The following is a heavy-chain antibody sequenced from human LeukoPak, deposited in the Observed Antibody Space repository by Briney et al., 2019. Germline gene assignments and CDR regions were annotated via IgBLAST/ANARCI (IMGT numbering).Heavy chain of an antibody. CDR3: ARLLVGTLYYFDY. CDR2: IYYSGST. V-gene: IGHV4-38-2*02. D-gene: IGHD2-21*02. J-gene: IGHJ4*02. Sequence: SETLSLTCTVSGSSMSSDYYWGWIRQPPGKGLEWIGSIYYSGSTYYNPSLKSRVTISVDTSKNQFSLKLSSVTAADTAVYYCARLLVGTLYYFDYWGQGTLVTVSS. CDR1: GSSMSSDYY.